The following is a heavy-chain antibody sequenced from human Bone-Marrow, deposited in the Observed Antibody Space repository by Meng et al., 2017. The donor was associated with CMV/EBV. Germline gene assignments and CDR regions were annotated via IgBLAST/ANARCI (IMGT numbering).Heavy chain of an antibody. CDR1: GYTFTGYY. J-gene: IGHJ6*02. CDR2: INPNSGGT. D-gene: IGHD2-2*02. V-gene: IGHV1-2*02. CDR3: ARDDDQLPYQTPDYGMDV. Sequence: ASMKVSCKASGYTFTGYYMHWVRQAPGQGLEWMGWINPNSGGTNYAQKFQGRVTMTRDTSISTAYMELSRLRSDDTAVYYCARDDDQLPYQTPDYGMDVWGQGTTVTVSS.